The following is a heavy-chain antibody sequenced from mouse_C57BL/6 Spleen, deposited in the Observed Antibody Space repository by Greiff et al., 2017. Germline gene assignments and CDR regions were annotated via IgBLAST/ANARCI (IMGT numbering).Heavy chain of an antibody. CDR3: ARVTTVVGDFDY. CDR1: GFTFSSYA. V-gene: IGHV5-4*01. CDR2: ISDGGSYT. D-gene: IGHD1-1*01. J-gene: IGHJ2*01. Sequence: EVQLVESGGGLVKPGGSLKLSCAASGFTFSSYAMSWVRQTPEKRLEWVATISDGGSYTYYPDNVKGRFTISRDNAKNNLYLQMSHLKSEDTAMYYCARVTTVVGDFDYWGQGTTLTVSS.